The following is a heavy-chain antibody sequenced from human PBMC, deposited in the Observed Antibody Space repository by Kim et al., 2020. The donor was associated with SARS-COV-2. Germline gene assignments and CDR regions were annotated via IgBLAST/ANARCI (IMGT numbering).Heavy chain of an antibody. CDR1: GFTFSSYA. CDR2: ISSNGGST. D-gene: IGHD5-12*01. CDR3: ATGFLDGYNWGDFDY. Sequence: GGSLRLSCAASGFTFSSYAMHWVRQAPGKGLEYVSAISSNGGSTYYANSVKGRFTISRDNSKNTLYLQMGSLRAEDMAVYYCATGFLDGYNWGDFDYWGQGTLVTVSS. J-gene: IGHJ4*02. V-gene: IGHV3-64*01.